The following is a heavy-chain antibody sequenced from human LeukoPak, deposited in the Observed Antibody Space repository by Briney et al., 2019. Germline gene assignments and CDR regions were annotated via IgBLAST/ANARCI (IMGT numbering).Heavy chain of an antibody. J-gene: IGHJ4*02. CDR3: ARHGIVDSSRKYYFDY. CDR2: IYYSGST. D-gene: IGHD6-13*01. Sequence: SETLSLTCSVSGGSISTFYWSWIRQPPGKGLEWIGYIYYSGSTSYNPSLKSRVTISVDTSKNQFSLDLSSVTAADTAVYYCARHGIVDSSRKYYFDYWGQGTLVTVSS. CDR1: GGSISTFY. V-gene: IGHV4-59*08.